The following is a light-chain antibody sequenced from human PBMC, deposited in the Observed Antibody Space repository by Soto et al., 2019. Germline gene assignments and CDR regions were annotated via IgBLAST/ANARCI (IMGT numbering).Light chain of an antibody. Sequence: QSVLTQSPSVSAAPGQKVTISCSGSSSNIGNNYVSWYQQLPGTAPKLLIYDNNKRPSGIPDRFSGSKSGTSDTLEITGLQTGDEADYYCATWDGSLPGEVFGGGTKVTVL. CDR1: SSNIGNNY. CDR2: DNN. J-gene: IGLJ2*01. V-gene: IGLV1-51*01. CDR3: ATWDGSLPGEV.